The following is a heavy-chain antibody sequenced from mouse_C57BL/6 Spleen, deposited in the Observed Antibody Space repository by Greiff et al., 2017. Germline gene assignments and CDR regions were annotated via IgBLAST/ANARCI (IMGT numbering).Heavy chain of an antibody. V-gene: IGHV1-47*01. CDR3: ARGYGSSYEYFDV. CDR1: GYTFTTYP. CDR2: FHPYNDDT. Sequence: QAQLKESGAELVKPGASVKMSCKASGYTFTTYPIEWMKQNHGKSLEWIGNFHPYNDDTKYNEKFKGKATLTVEKSSSTVYLELSRLTSDDSAVYYCARGYGSSYEYFDVWGTGTTVTVSS. D-gene: IGHD1-1*01. J-gene: IGHJ1*03.